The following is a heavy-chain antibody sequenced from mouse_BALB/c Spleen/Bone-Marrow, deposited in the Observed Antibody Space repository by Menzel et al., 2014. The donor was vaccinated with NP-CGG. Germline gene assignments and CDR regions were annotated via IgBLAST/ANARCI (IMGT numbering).Heavy chain of an antibody. CDR3: TRIWAYYAMDY. V-gene: IGHV5-6-3*01. D-gene: IGHD4-1*01. Sequence: DVQLVESGGGLVQPGGSLKLSCAASGFTFSSYGMSWVRQTPDKRLELVATINSSGGSTYYPDSVKGRFTISRDNAKNTLYLQISSLKSEDTAMYYCTRIWAYYAMDYWGQGTSVTVSS. J-gene: IGHJ4*01. CDR1: GFTFSSYG. CDR2: INSSGGST.